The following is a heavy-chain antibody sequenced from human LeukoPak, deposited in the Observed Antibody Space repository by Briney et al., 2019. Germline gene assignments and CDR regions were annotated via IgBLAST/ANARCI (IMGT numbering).Heavy chain of an antibody. D-gene: IGHD3-3*01. CDR2: ICANDGNT. CDR1: GLTFRNYA. Sequence: PGGSLRLSCAASGLTFRNYAMSWVRQAPGKGLEWVSVICANDGNTYYADAVKGRFTISRDNSKDTLYLQMDSLRAEDPAVYYCAKDADSRYYDFWSGYYGSYGMDVWGQGTTVTVSS. CDR3: AKDADSRYYDFWSGYYGSYGMDV. V-gene: IGHV3-23*01. J-gene: IGHJ6*02.